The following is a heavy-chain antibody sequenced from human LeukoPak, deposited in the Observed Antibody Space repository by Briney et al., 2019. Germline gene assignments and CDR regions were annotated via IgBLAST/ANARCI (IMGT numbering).Heavy chain of an antibody. D-gene: IGHD3-22*01. Sequence: GESLKISXKGSGYSFTSYWIGWVRQMPGKGLEWMGIIYPGDSDTIYSPSFQGQVTISADKSISTAYLQWSSLKASDTAMYYCARVDLKYYYDSSGYYPDYWGQGTLVTVSS. CDR1: GYSFTSYW. CDR2: IYPGDSDT. J-gene: IGHJ4*02. V-gene: IGHV5-51*01. CDR3: ARVDLKYYYDSSGYYPDY.